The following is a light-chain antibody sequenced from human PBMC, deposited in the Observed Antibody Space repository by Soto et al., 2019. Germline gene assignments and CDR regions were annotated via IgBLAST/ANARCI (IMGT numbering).Light chain of an antibody. Sequence: EFVLTQSPGTLSLSQGEGVTLSCMASQSVNSANLAWYQQKPGQAPRLHMYGASVRATGIPDRFSGGGSGTAFTLTISRLEPGDFAVYYFQHYDRSVPITFGQGKRLEIK. CDR2: GAS. V-gene: IGKV3-20*01. CDR1: QSVNSAN. J-gene: IGKJ5*01. CDR3: QHYDRSVPIT.